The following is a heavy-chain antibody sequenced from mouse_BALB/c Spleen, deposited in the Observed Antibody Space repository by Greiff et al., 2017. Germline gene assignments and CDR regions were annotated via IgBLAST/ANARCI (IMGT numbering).Heavy chain of an antibody. Sequence: EVKLVESGGGLVQPGGSRKLSCAASGFTFSSFGMHWVRQAPEKGLEWVAYISSGSSTIYYADTVKGRFTISRDNPKNTLFLQMTSLRSEDTAMYYCARWGDFDYWGQGTTLRVSS. V-gene: IGHV5-17*02. J-gene: IGHJ2*01. CDR1: GFTFSSFG. CDR3: ARWGDFDY. CDR2: ISSGSSTI.